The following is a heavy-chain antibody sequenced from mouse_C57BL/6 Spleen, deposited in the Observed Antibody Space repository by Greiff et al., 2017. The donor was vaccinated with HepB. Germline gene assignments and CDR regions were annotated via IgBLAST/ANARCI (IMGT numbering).Heavy chain of an antibody. CDR3: ARDLYDGYFYYFDY. CDR2: INPNNGGT. J-gene: IGHJ2*01. V-gene: IGHV1-22*01. CDR1: GYTFTDYN. Sequence: EVQLQQSGPELVKPGASVKMSCKASGYTFTDYNMHWVKQSHGKSLEWIGYINPNNGGTSYNQKFKGKATLTVNKSSSTAYMELRSLTSEDSAVYYGARDLYDGYFYYFDYWGQGTTLTVSS. D-gene: IGHD2-3*01.